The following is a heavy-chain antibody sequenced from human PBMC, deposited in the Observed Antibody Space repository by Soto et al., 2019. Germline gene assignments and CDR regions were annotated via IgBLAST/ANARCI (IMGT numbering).Heavy chain of an antibody. CDR1: GFTFSSDW. CDR2: INSDGSST. J-gene: IGHJ4*02. CDR3: ANEGLD. Sequence: GGSLRLSCAASGFTFSSDWMHWVRQAPGKGLVWVSRINSDGSSTSYADSVKVCFTISRDNSKNTLYLQMNSLRAEDTAVYYCANEGLDWGQGTLVTVSS. V-gene: IGHV3-74*01.